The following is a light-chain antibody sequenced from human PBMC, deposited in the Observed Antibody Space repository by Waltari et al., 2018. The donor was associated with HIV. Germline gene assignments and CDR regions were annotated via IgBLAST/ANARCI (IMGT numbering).Light chain of an antibody. CDR2: DVT. CDR3: CSYAGSKTHNVA. Sequence: QSALTQPRSVSGSPGQSVTIPCSGTSSDSDFSYYVPWYQQHPGKAPQIIIYDVTKRPSGVPDRFSVSKSGNTASLTISGLQAEDEADYYCCSYAGSKTHNVAFGGGTRLTVL. J-gene: IGLJ2*01. V-gene: IGLV2-11*01. CDR1: SSDSDFSYY.